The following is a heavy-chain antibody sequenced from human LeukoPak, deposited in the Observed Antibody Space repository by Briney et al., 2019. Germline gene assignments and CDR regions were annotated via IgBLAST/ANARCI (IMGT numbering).Heavy chain of an antibody. CDR1: GFTFSSYS. CDR3: ARDRSRDGYSRYYFDY. CDR2: ISSSSSYI. J-gene: IGHJ4*02. D-gene: IGHD5-24*01. V-gene: IGHV3-21*01. Sequence: GGSLRLSCAASGFTFSSYSMNWVRQAPGKGLEWVSSISSSSSYIYYADSVKGRFTISRDNAKNSLYLQMNSVRAEDTAVYYCARDRSRDGYSRYYFDYWGQGTPVTVSS.